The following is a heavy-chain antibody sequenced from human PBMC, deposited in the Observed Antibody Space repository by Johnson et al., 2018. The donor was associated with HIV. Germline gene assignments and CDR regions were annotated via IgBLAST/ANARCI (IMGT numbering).Heavy chain of an antibody. CDR2: ISFDGLNK. Sequence: QVQLVESGGGLVEPGRSLRLSCAFDDYVMHWVRQAPGKGLEWVAVISFDGLNKYYADSVKGRFTISRDNSKNTLYLQMNSLRAEDTAVYYCARDPSLPHVSIAADAFDIWGQGTMVTVSS. D-gene: IGHD2-21*01. J-gene: IGHJ3*02. V-gene: IGHV3-30*19. CDR3: ARDPSLPHVSIAADAFDI. CDR1: FDDYV.